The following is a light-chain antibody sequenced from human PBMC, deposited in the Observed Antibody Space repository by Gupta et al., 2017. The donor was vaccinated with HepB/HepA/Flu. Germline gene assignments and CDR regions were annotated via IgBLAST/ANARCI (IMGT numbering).Light chain of an antibody. CDR3: SSYTSSSTVV. CDR2: DVS. V-gene: IGLV2-14*01. Sequence: QSALPQPASVSGSPGPSITISCTGTSSDVGGYNYVSWNQQHPDNAPMLMIYDVSNRPSGVSSRFSASKSGNTASPTISGLQAEDEADYYCSSYTSSSTVVFGGGTKLTVL. CDR1: SSDVGGYNY. J-gene: IGLJ2*01.